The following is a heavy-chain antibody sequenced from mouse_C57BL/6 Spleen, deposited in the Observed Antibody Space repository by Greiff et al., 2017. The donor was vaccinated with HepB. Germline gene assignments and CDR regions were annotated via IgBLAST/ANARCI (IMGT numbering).Heavy chain of an antibody. J-gene: IGHJ3*01. CDR3: AQRFAY. D-gene: IGHD3-1*01. CDR2: IDPENGDT. CDR1: GYNFTDDY. V-gene: IGHV14-4*01. Sequence: VQLQQSGAELVRPGASVKLSCTASGYNFTDDYMHWVKQRPEQGLEWIGCIDPENGDTEYATKFQGKATITADTSSNTAYLQLSSLTSEDTAVYYCAQRFAYWGQGTPVTVST.